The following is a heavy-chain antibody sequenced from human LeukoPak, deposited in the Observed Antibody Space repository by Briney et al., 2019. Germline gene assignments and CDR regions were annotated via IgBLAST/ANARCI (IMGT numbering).Heavy chain of an antibody. J-gene: IGHJ4*02. CDR2: ISGRGGST. CDR1: GFTFSSYA. CDR3: AKYPLGSGWDFDY. D-gene: IGHD6-19*01. Sequence: GGSLRLSCAASGFTFSSYAMSWVRQAPGKGLEWVSAISGRGGSTYYADSVKGRFTISRDKSKNTLYLQMNSLRAEDTAVYYCAKYPLGSGWDFDYWGQGTLVTVSS. V-gene: IGHV3-23*01.